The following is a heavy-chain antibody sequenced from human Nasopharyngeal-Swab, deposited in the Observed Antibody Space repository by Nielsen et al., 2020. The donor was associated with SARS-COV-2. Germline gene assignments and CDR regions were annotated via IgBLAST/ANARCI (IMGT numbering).Heavy chain of an antibody. J-gene: IGHJ5*02. CDR2: IYYFGDT. Sequence: WIRQPPGKGLEWIGCIYYFGDTNYNPSLKSRVTMSVDPSKNQFSLRLSSVTAADTALYYCGRFSAPSDPDWFDPWGQGTLVTVSS. V-gene: IGHV4-59*08. D-gene: IGHD6-13*01. CDR3: GRFSAPSDPDWFDP.